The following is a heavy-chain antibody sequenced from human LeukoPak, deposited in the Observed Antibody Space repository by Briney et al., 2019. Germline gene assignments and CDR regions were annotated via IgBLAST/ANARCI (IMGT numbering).Heavy chain of an antibody. D-gene: IGHD3-16*02. J-gene: IGHJ4*02. Sequence: SETLSLTCTVSGGSISSYYWSWIRQPPGKGLEWIGNIYYSGSINYNPSLKSRVAISLDKTKKQFSLKLSSVTAADTAVYYCAASAFDYVWGSYRREFDYWGQGTLLTVSS. CDR2: IYYSGSI. CDR3: AASAFDYVWGSYRREFDY. V-gene: IGHV4-59*01. CDR1: GGSISSYY.